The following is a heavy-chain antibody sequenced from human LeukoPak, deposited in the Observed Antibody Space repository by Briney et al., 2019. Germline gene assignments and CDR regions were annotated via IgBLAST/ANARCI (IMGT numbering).Heavy chain of an antibody. J-gene: IGHJ4*02. D-gene: IGHD5-12*01. Sequence: GGSLRLSCAASGFTFSTYWMKWVRQAPGKGLEWVASIKEDGSDKYYVDSVKGRFSISRDNAKNSLYLQMNSLRTEDTAVYYCAKGGHFNFDYWGQGTLVTVSS. CDR1: GFTFSTYW. V-gene: IGHV3-7*01. CDR3: AKGGHFNFDY. CDR2: IKEDGSDK.